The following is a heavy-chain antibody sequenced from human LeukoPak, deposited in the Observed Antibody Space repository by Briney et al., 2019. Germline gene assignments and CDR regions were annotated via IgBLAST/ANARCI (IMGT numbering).Heavy chain of an antibody. CDR2: IYTSGST. Sequence: SETRSLTCTVSARSTSSFYWSWVRQPAGKGLEWIGRIYTSGSTNYNPSLKSRVTMSVDTSKNQFSLTLSSVTAADTAVYYCAIDLGALRTWGQGTLVTVSS. J-gene: IGHJ5*02. CDR3: AIDLGALRT. D-gene: IGHD3-3*01. CDR1: ARSTSSFY. V-gene: IGHV4-4*07.